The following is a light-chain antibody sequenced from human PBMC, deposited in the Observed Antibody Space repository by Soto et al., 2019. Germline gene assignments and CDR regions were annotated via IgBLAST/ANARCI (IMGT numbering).Light chain of an antibody. V-gene: IGLV2-11*01. CDR1: SSDVGYYNY. Sequence: QSALTQPRSVSGSPGQSVTISCTGTSSDVGYYNYVSWYQQYPGKAPKLMIYDVSGRPSGVPDRFSGSKSGSTASLTISGLQAEDEAYYYCSSYTSSSTPYVFGTGTKVNVL. CDR3: SSYTSSSTPYV. CDR2: DVS. J-gene: IGLJ1*01.